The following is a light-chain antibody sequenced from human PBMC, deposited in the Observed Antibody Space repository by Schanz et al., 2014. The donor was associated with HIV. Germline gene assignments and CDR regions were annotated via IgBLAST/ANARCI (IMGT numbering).Light chain of an antibody. CDR3: LQDYNYPRT. V-gene: IGKV1-17*01. CDR1: QSISTY. J-gene: IGKJ1*01. CDR2: AAS. Sequence: DIQMTQSPSSLSASVGDRVTMTCRASQSISTYLNWYQQKPGKAPKPLIYAASSLQSGVPPRFSGSGSGTEFTLTISSLQPEDFATYYCLQDYNYPRTFGQGTKVEIK.